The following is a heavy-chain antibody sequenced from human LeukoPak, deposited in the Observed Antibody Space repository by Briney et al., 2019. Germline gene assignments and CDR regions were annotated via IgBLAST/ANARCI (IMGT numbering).Heavy chain of an antibody. Sequence: GGSLRLSCAASGFAFSDYYMSWIRQAPGEGLESISYISSSENTIHDADSLKGRFTISRDNARNSLYLQMNSLRVEDTAVYYCARDLGSGAFDIWGQGTMVTVSS. CDR3: ARDLGSGAFDI. CDR2: ISSSENTI. D-gene: IGHD3-10*01. J-gene: IGHJ3*02. CDR1: GFAFSDYY. V-gene: IGHV3-11*04.